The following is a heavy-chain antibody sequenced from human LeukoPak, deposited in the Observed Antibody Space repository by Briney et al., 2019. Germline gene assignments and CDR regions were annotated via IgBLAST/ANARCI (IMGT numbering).Heavy chain of an antibody. D-gene: IGHD5-24*01. J-gene: IGHJ5*02. CDR1: GYTFTSYG. CDR2: ISAYNGNT. Sequence: ASVKVSCKASGYTFTSYGISWVRQAPGQGLKWMGWISAYNGNTNYAQKLQGRVTMTTDTSTSTAYMELRSLRSDDTAVYYCARTTKIYGTKRGLPENNWFDPWGQGTLVTVSS. V-gene: IGHV1-18*01. CDR3: ARTTKIYGTKRGLPENNWFDP.